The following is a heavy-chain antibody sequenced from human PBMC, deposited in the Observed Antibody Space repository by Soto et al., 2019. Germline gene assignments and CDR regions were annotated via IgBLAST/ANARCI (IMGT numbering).Heavy chain of an antibody. CDR3: ARHRPNCSGGSCYFSVDY. CDR2: IYYSGST. V-gene: IGHV4-39*01. D-gene: IGHD2-15*01. J-gene: IGHJ4*02. Sequence: PSETLSLTCTVSGGSISSSNYYLGWIRQPPGKGLEWIGSIYYSGSTYYNPSLKSRVTISVDTSKNQFSLKLSSVTAADTAVYYCARHRPNCSGGSCYFSVDYWGQGTLVTVSS. CDR1: GGSISSSNYY.